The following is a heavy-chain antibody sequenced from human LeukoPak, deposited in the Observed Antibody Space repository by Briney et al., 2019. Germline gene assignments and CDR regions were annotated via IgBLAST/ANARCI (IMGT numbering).Heavy chain of an antibody. Sequence: HPGGSLRLSCAASGFTFSSYAMSWVRQAPGKGLEWVSAISGSGGSTYYADSVKGRFTISRDNSKNTLYLQMNSLRAEDTAVYYCASPRRGVVPAAMFSGMDVWGQGTTVTVSS. CDR2: ISGSGGST. D-gene: IGHD2-2*01. J-gene: IGHJ6*02. CDR3: ASPRRGVVPAAMFSGMDV. V-gene: IGHV3-23*01. CDR1: GFTFSSYA.